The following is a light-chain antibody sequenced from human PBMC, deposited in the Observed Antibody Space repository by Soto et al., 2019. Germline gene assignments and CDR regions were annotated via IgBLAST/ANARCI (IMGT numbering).Light chain of an antibody. CDR1: QSVSSN. CDR3: QQYNNWPPFT. Sequence: EIVMTQSPATLSVTSGERATLSCMASQSVSSNLAWYQQKPGQAPRLLIYGASTRATGIPARFSGSGSGTEFTLTISSLQSEDFAVYYCQQYNNWPPFTFGQGTKVEIK. V-gene: IGKV3-15*01. CDR2: GAS. J-gene: IGKJ1*01.